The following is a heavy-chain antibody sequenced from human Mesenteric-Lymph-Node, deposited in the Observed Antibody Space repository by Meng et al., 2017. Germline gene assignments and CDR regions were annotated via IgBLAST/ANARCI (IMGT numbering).Heavy chain of an antibody. CDR3: AKEGTDYDFWSGYLYYYGMDV. J-gene: IGHJ6*02. D-gene: IGHD3-3*01. V-gene: IGHV3-7*03. CDR2: IKQDGSEK. Sequence: GESLKISCAASGFTFSSYWMSWVRQAPGKGLEWVANIKQDGSEKYYVDSVKGRFTISRDNAKNSLYLQMNSLRAEDTAVYYCAKEGTDYDFWSGYLYYYGMDVWGQGTTVTVSS. CDR1: GFTFSSYW.